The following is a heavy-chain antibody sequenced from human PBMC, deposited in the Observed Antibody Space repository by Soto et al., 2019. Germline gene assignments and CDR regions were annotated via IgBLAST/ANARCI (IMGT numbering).Heavy chain of an antibody. Sequence: ASVKGSCKASGYTITSYYMHWVRQAPGQGLEWMGIINPSGGSTSYAQKFQGRVTMTRDTSTSTVYMELSSLRSEDTAVYYCARPRIDFWSGQYYYYGMDVWGQGTTVTVSS. J-gene: IGHJ6*02. V-gene: IGHV1-46*01. CDR3: ARPRIDFWSGQYYYYGMDV. CDR2: INPSGGST. CDR1: GYTITSYY. D-gene: IGHD3-3*01.